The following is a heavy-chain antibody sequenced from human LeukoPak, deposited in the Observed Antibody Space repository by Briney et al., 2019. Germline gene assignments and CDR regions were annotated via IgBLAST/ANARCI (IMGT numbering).Heavy chain of an antibody. V-gene: IGHV1-69*05. CDR3: ARESVAAPTDY. CDR1: GGTFSSYD. J-gene: IGHJ4*02. D-gene: IGHD6-19*01. CDR2: IIPIFGTA. Sequence: ASVKVSCKASGGTFSSYDISWVRQAPGQGLEWMGGIIPIFGTANYAQKFQGRVTMTTDTSTSTAYMELRSLRSDDTAVYYCARESVAAPTDYWGQGTLVTVSS.